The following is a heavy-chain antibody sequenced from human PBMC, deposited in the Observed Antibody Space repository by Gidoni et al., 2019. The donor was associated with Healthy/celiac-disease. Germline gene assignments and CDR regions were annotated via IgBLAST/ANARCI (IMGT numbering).Heavy chain of an antibody. V-gene: IGHV3-21*01. Sequence: EVQLVASGGGLVKPGGSLRLSCAASGFTFSSYSMNWVRQAPGKGLEWVSSISSSSSYIYYADSVKGRFTISRDNAKNSLYLQMNSLRAEDTAVYYCARGPHLGRFLEWLGGGAFDYWGQGTLVTVSS. CDR3: ARGPHLGRFLEWLGGGAFDY. CDR1: GFTFSSYS. J-gene: IGHJ4*02. D-gene: IGHD3-3*01. CDR2: ISSSSSYI.